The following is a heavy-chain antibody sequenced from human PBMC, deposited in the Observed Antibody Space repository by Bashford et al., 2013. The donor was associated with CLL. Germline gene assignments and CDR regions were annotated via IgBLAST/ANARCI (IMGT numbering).Heavy chain of an antibody. CDR2: MNPKSGNT. CDR1: GYTFTSFD. V-gene: IGHV1-8*01. D-gene: IGHD6-19*01. J-gene: IGHJ4*02. CDR3: ARGHSSDWYTIHDY. Sequence: ASVKVSCQASGYTFTSFDINWVRQATGQGLEWMGWMNPKSGNTGYAQKFQGRVTMTRNTSMSTAYMELSSLRSEDTAVYYCARGHSSDWYTIHDYWGQGTLVTVSS.